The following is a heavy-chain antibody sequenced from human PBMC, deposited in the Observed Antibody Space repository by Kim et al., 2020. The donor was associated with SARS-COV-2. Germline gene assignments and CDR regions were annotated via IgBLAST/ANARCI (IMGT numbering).Heavy chain of an antibody. Sequence: YPPDSAGGRFTISRDNSKNPPYLQLNSLRAEDTAVYYCAKARFGSTWFFDFWGQGTPVTVSS. D-gene: IGHD1-26*01. J-gene: IGHJ4*02. CDR3: AKARFGSTWFFDF. V-gene: IGHV3-53*03.